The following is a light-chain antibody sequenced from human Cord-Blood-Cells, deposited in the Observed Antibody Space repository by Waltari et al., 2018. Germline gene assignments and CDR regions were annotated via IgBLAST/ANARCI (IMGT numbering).Light chain of an antibody. J-gene: IGKJ2*01. Sequence: DIQMTQSPSSLSASVGDRVNITCLASQDLSNYLNWYQQKPGKAPKLLIYYASKLETGVPSRFRGSGSGTDFTFTISSLQPEDIATDYCQQYDNLPPDTFGQGTKLEIK. CDR2: YAS. CDR3: QQYDNLPPDT. CDR1: QDLSNY. V-gene: IGKV1-33*01.